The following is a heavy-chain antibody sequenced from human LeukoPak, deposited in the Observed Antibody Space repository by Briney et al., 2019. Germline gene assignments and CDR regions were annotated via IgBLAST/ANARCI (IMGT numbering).Heavy chain of an antibody. V-gene: IGHV3-9*01. CDR2: ISWNSGSI. Sequence: GGSLRLSCAGSGFTFDDYAMHWVRQAPGKGLEWVSGISWNSGSIGYADSVKGRFTISRDNAKNSLYLQMNSLRAEDTALYYCAKGKWELLYWYFDLWGRGTRVTVSS. CDR1: GFTFDDYA. J-gene: IGHJ2*01. D-gene: IGHD1-26*01. CDR3: AKGKWELLYWYFDL.